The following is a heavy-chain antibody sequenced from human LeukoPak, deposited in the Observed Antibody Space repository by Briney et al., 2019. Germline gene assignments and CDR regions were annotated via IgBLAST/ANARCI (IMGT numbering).Heavy chain of an antibody. CDR2: INHSGST. CDR3: ARGSRFLEWFNY. J-gene: IGHJ4*02. V-gene: IGHV4-34*01. CDR1: GGSFSGYY. D-gene: IGHD3-3*01. Sequence: PSETLSLTCAVYGGSFSGYYWSWIRQPPGKGLEWIGEINHSGSTNYNPSLKSRVTISVDTPKNQFSLKLSSVTAADTAVYYCARGSRFLEWFNYWGQGTLVTVSS.